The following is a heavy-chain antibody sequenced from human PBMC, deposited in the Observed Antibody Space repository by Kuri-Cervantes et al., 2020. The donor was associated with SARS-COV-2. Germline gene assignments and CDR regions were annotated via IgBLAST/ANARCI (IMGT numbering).Heavy chain of an antibody. J-gene: IGHJ4*02. V-gene: IGHV3-66*01. D-gene: IGHD6-19*01. Sequence: GESLKISCAASGFTVSSNYMIWVRQAPGKGLEWVSVIYSGGSTYYADSVKGRLTISRDNSKNTLYLQMNSLRAEDTAVYYCASSSGWYMAGTDYWGQGTLVTVSS. CDR3: ASSSGWYMAGTDY. CDR2: IYSGGST. CDR1: GFTVSSNY.